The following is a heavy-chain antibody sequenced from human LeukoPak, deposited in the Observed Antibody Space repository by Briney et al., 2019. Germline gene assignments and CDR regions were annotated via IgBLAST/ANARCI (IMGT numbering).Heavy chain of an antibody. D-gene: IGHD2-8*02. CDR3: ARVGPQVYCTGDCRNDGFDI. Sequence: GGSLRLSCAASGFTFDDYGMSWVRQVPGKGLEWVSGINWNGSGAGYADSVKGRFTISRDNAKNSLYLQMDSLRAEDTAVYYCARVGPQVYCTGDCRNDGFDIWGQGTMVTVSS. V-gene: IGHV3-20*04. CDR2: INWNGSGA. CDR1: GFTFDDYG. J-gene: IGHJ3*02.